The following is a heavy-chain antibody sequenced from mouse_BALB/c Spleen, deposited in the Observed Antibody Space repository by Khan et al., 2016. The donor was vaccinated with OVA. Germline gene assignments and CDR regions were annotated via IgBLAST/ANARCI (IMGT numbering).Heavy chain of an antibody. Sequence: QIQLVQSGPEVVKPGASVRISCKASGYSFTNYYINWVKQKPGQGLEWIGWIYPGNVNTKYNENFKGKATLTADKSSSTTYMHLSSLTSEDSAVYFCAREGYDGNYRAWFAYWGQGTLVTVSA. J-gene: IGHJ3*01. CDR1: GYSFTNYY. D-gene: IGHD2-1*01. V-gene: IGHV1S56*01. CDR2: IYPGNVNT. CDR3: AREGYDGNYRAWFAY.